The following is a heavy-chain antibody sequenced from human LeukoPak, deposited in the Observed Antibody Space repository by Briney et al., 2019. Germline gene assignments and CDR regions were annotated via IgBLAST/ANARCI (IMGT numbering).Heavy chain of an antibody. V-gene: IGHV4-39*07. CDR2: IYYSGST. CDR3: ARVSLSVGVQFDY. J-gene: IGHJ4*02. D-gene: IGHD1-26*01. Sequence: PSETLSLTCAVSGGSISSSSYYWGWIRQPPGKGLEWIGSIYYSGSTYYNPSLKSRVTISVDTSKNQFSLKLSSVTAADTAVYYCARVSLSVGVQFDYWGQGTLVTVSS. CDR1: GGSISSSSYY.